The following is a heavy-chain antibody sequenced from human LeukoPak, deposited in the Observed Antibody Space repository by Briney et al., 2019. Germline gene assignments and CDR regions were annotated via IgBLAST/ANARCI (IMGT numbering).Heavy chain of an antibody. Sequence: ASVKVSCKASGYTFTSYGISWVRQAPGQGLEWMGWISAYNGNTNYAQKLQGRVTMTTDTSTSTAYMELRSLRSDDTAVYYCAGDGAYYYDSSGYWPFDYWGQGTLVTVSS. CDR2: ISAYNGNT. CDR1: GYTFTSYG. CDR3: AGDGAYYYDSSGYWPFDY. D-gene: IGHD3-22*01. V-gene: IGHV1-18*01. J-gene: IGHJ4*02.